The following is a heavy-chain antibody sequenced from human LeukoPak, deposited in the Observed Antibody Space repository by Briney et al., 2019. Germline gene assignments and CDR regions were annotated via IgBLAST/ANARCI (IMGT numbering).Heavy chain of an antibody. CDR1: GFPFSNHA. CDR2: ISNGNT. CDR3: VREAGFCASVCLKSNWCHP. V-gene: IGHV3-23*01. J-gene: IGHJ5*02. Sequence: GGSLRLSCAASGFPFSNHAMSWVRQPPGKGLEWVAAISNGNTYYADSVRGRFAISRDGSKNMVYLQMNSLRDEDTALYYCVREAGFCASVCLKSNWCHPWGQGTLVTVSS. D-gene: IGHD3-16*01.